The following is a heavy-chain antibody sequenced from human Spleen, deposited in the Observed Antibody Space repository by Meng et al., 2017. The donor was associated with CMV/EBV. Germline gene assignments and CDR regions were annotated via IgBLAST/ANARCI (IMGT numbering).Heavy chain of an antibody. J-gene: IGHJ6*02. CDR2: ISAYNGNT. D-gene: IGHD6-6*01. CDR1: GYTFTSYY. Sequence: ASVKVSCKASGYTFTSYYMHWVRQAPGQGLEWMGWISAYNGNTNYAQKFQGRVTMTRDTSISTAYMELSRLRSDDTAVYYCARVEYYYYYGMDVWGQGTTVTVSS. CDR3: ARVEYYYYYGMDV. V-gene: IGHV1-2*02.